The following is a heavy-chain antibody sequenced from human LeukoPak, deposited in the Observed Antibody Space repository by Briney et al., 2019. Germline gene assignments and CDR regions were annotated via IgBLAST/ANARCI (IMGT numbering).Heavy chain of an antibody. Sequence: PGGSLRFSCAASGFTFSSYAMSWVRQAPGKGLEWVSAISGSGGSTYYADSVKGRFTISRDNSKNTLYLQMNSLRAEDTAVYYCAKDKGYSSGWPFDYWGQGTLVTVSS. V-gene: IGHV3-23*01. CDR3: AKDKGYSSGWPFDY. J-gene: IGHJ4*02. CDR2: ISGSGGST. CDR1: GFTFSSYA. D-gene: IGHD6-19*01.